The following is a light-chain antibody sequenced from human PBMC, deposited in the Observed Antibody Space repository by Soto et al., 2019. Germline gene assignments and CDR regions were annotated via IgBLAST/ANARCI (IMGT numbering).Light chain of an antibody. CDR2: YDV. Sequence: SYELTQPPSVSVAPGRTAIITCGGSKVGSKSVHWYQQKPGQAPVLVIYYDVDRPSGIPGRFSGSNSGDTATLTIASVEAGEEADYYCQVWDGSTHHLVFGGGTKLTVL. CDR3: QVWDGSTHHLV. V-gene: IGLV3-21*04. J-gene: IGLJ3*02. CDR1: KVGSKS.